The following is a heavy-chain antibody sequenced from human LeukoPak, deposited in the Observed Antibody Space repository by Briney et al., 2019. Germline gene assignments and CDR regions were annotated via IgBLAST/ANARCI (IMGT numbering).Heavy chain of an antibody. CDR1: GGSFSCYY. CDR3: TRLGELSLFDMDV. D-gene: IGHD3-16*02. V-gene: IGHV4-34*01. J-gene: IGHJ6*03. CDR2: INHSGST. Sequence: SETLSLNCAVYGGSFSCYYWSWIRQSPGKGLEWIGEINHSGSTNYNPSLKSRVTISVNTSKTQFSLKLSSVTAADTAVYYCTRLGELSLFDMDVWGKGTTVTVSS.